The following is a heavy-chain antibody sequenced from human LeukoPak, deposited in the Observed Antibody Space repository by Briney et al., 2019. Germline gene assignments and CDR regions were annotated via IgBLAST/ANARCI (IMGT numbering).Heavy chain of an antibody. J-gene: IGHJ4*02. CDR3: ARQRRSGWPFDY. D-gene: IGHD6-19*01. Sequence: GGSLRLSCAASGFTFSSYAMSWVRQAPGKGLEWVSAISGSGGSTYYADSVKGRFTISRDNSKNTLYLQMNSLRAEDTTVYYCARQRRSGWPFDYWGQGTLVTVSS. V-gene: IGHV3-23*01. CDR2: ISGSGGST. CDR1: GFTFSSYA.